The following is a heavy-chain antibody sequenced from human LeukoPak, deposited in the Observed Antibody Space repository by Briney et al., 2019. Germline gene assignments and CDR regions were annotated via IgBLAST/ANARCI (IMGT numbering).Heavy chain of an antibody. V-gene: IGHV3-53*01. D-gene: IGHD6-13*01. J-gene: IGHJ2*01. Sequence: PGGSLRLSCAASGFAVSRNYMNWVRQAPGKGLGWVSVIYSGGSTYYADSVKGRFTIYRDNSKNTLYLQMNSLRAADTAVYYCARDPVASSWPNWYFDLWGRGTPVTVSS. CDR3: ARDPVASSWPNWYFDL. CDR1: GFAVSRNY. CDR2: IYSGGST.